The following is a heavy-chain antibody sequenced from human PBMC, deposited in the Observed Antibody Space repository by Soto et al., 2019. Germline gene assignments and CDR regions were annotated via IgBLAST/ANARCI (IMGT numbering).Heavy chain of an antibody. D-gene: IGHD3-3*01. Sequence: SQTLSLTCAISGDSVSSNSAAWNWIRQSPSRGLEWLGRTYYRSKWYNDYAVSVKSRITINPDTSKNQFSLQLNSVTPEDTAVYYCARASYYDFRSGYLTHDAFDIWGQGTMVTV. CDR2: TYYRSKWYN. CDR3: ARASYYDFRSGYLTHDAFDI. CDR1: GDSVSSNSAA. V-gene: IGHV6-1*01. J-gene: IGHJ3*02.